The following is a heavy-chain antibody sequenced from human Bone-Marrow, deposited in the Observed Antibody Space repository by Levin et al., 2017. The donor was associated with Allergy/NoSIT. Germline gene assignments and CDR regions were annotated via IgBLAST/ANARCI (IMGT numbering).Heavy chain of an antibody. CDR1: GYTFTSYY. CDR3: AAADRWPLFDY. V-gene: IGHV1-46*01. J-gene: IGHJ4*02. Sequence: AGESLKISCKASGYTFTSYYMHWVRQAPGQGLEWMGIINPSGGSTSYAQKFQGRVTMTRDTSTSTVYMELSSLRSEDTAVYYCAAADRWPLFDYWGQGTLVTVSS. D-gene: IGHD4-23*01. CDR2: INPSGGST.